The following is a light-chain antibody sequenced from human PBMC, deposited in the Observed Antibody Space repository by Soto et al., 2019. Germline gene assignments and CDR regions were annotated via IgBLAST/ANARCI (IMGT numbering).Light chain of an antibody. Sequence: DIQMTQSPSTLSASVGDRVTITCRASQSISTWLAWYQQKPGKAPKLLIYKASSLESGVPSRFSGSGSGTEFTLTISSLQPDDFAIYFCQQYNTYPLTFGGGTTVEIK. CDR3: QQYNTYPLT. J-gene: IGKJ4*01. CDR1: QSISTW. CDR2: KAS. V-gene: IGKV1-5*03.